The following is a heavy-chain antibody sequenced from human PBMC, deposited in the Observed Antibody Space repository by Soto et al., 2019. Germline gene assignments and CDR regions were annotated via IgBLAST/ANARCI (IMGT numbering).Heavy chain of an antibody. Sequence: SVKVSCKASGGTFSSYAISWVRQAPGQGLEWMGGIIPIFGTANYAQKFQGRVAITADESTSTAYMELSSLRSEDTAVYYCARALTTVTKTYYFDYWGQGTLVTVSS. J-gene: IGHJ4*02. CDR2: IIPIFGTA. CDR3: ARALTTVTKTYYFDY. D-gene: IGHD4-17*01. CDR1: GGTFSSYA. V-gene: IGHV1-69*13.